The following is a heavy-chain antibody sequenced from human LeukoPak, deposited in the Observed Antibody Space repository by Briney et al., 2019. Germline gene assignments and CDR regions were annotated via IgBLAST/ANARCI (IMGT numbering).Heavy chain of an antibody. CDR3: AKAEPMTTYFDY. J-gene: IGHJ4*02. CDR1: GFTFSTYA. CDR2: ISGTGDTI. D-gene: IGHD4-11*01. Sequence: RPGGSLRLSCAASGFTFSTYAMSWVRQAPGKGLEWVSAISGTGDTIYYADSVKGRFTISRDSSKNMLFLLMNSLRAEDTAVYYCAKAEPMTTYFDYWGQGTLVTVSS. V-gene: IGHV3-23*01.